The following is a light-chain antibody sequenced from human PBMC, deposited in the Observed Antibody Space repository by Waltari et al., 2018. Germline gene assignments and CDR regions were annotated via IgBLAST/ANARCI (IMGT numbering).Light chain of an antibody. V-gene: IGKV3-15*01. J-gene: IGKJ1*01. CDR3: QQYNNWPGT. CDR1: QSVSSN. CDR2: GAS. Sequence: EIVMTQSPATLSVSPGERATLSCRASQSVSSNLAWYQQNPGQAPRLLIDGASTRATGIPARFSGSGSGTEFTLTISSLQSEDFAVYYCQQYNNWPGTFGQGTKVEIK.